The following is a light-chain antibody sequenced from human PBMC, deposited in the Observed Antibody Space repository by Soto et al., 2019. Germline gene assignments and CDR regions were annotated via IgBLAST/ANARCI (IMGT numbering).Light chain of an antibody. CDR3: QQRSNWPPLT. Sequence: EIVLTQSPGTLSLSPGERATLSCRASQSVSSSYLAWYQQKPGQAPRLLIYGASNRATGIPDRFSGSGSGTDFTLTISRLEPGDFAVYYCQQRSNWPPLTFGGGTKVDI. V-gene: IGKV3D-20*02. CDR1: QSVSSSY. CDR2: GAS. J-gene: IGKJ4*01.